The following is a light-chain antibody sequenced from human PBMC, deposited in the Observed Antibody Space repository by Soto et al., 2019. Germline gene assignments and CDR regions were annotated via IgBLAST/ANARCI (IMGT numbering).Light chain of an antibody. CDR2: KAS. CDR3: QQYDSYSPYT. CDR1: QTISSS. V-gene: IGKV1-5*03. Sequence: DIQMTQFPPTLSASIGDRVTITCRASQTISSSLAWYQQKPGKAPKLLIYKASTLETGVPSRFSGSGSGTEFTLTIRSLQPDDFATYYCQQYDSYSPYTFGQGTRLEIK. J-gene: IGKJ2*01.